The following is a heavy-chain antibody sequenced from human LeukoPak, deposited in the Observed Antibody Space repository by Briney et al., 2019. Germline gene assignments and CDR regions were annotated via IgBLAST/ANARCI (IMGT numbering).Heavy chain of an antibody. D-gene: IGHD6-19*01. J-gene: IGHJ6*03. V-gene: IGHV3-7*01. CDR2: IKQDGSEK. CDR3: ARGRIAVAGTYIPSNWGPQPYYMDV. Sequence: GGSLRLSCAASGFTFSTYWMTWVRQAPGKGLEWVANIKQDGSEKYYVDSVKGRFTISRDNAKNSLYLQMNSLRAEDTAVYYCARGRIAVAGTYIPSNWGPQPYYMDVWGKGTTVTVSS. CDR1: GFTFSTYW.